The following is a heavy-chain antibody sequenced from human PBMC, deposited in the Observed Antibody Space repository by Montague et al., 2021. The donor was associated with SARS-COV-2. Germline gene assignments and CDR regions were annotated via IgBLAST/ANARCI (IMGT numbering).Heavy chain of an antibody. CDR2: VLSSGST. Sequence: SETLSLTCTVSGGSIFSNSFYWGWICQSPGQGLGWIGNVLSSGSTFYNPSLRSRVTMSEDMSKNQFSLKLMSVTAADTAVYYCARSTVGTSHFDYWGQGTLVTVSS. V-gene: IGHV4-39*01. CDR3: ARSTVGTSHFDY. J-gene: IGHJ4*02. D-gene: IGHD1-26*01. CDR1: GGSIFSNSFY.